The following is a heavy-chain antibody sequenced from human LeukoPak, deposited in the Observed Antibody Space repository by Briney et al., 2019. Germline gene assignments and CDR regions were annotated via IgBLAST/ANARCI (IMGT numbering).Heavy chain of an antibody. CDR1: GFTVSTNY. V-gene: IGHV3-53*01. CDR3: ARDSGRFDVFDI. CDR2: IYSDGRT. Sequence: GGSLRLSCAASGFTVSTNYMSWVRQAPGKGLECVSVIYSDGRTYYADSVKGRFTISRDNSKNTLYLQMNSLRAEDTAVYYCARDSGRFDVFDIWGQGTVVTVSS. D-gene: IGHD3-10*01. J-gene: IGHJ3*02.